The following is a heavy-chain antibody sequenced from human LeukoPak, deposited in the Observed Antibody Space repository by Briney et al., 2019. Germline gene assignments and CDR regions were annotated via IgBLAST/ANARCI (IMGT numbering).Heavy chain of an antibody. CDR3: ARDENGYFDY. J-gene: IGHJ4*02. V-gene: IGHV3-21*04. Sequence: PGRSLRLSCAASGFTFSSYSMNWVRQAPGKGLEWVSSISSSSSYIYYADSVKGRFTISRDNAKNSLYLQMNSLRAEDTAVYYCARDENGYFDYWGQGTLVTVSS. CDR2: ISSSSSYI. CDR1: GFTFSSYS.